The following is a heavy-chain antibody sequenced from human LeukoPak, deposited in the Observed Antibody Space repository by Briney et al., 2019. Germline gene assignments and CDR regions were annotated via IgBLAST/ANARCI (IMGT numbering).Heavy chain of an antibody. CDR2: INPNSGGT. V-gene: IGHV1-2*02. D-gene: IGHD3-3*01. Sequence: GASVKVSCKASGYTFTSYYMHWVRQAPGQGLEWMGWINPNSGGTNYAQKFQGRVTMTRDMSISTAYMELSRLRSDDTAVYYCARSYPGLPIYDFWSGYYPHIGNFDYWGQGTLVTVSS. CDR1: GYTFTSYY. J-gene: IGHJ4*02. CDR3: ARSYPGLPIYDFWSGYYPHIGNFDY.